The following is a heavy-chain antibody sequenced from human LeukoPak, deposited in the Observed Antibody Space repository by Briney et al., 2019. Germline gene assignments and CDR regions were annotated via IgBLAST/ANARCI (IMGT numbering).Heavy chain of an antibody. CDR3: ARRFVDTAIFNY. J-gene: IGHJ4*02. Sequence: PSETLSLTCTVSGGSISSYYWSWLRQPPGKGLEWIGYIYYSGSTNYNPSLKSRVTISVDTSKNQFSLKLSSVTAADTAVYYCARRFVDTAIFNYWGQGTLVTVSS. CDR1: GGSISSYY. V-gene: IGHV4-59*08. CDR2: IYYSGST. D-gene: IGHD5-18*01.